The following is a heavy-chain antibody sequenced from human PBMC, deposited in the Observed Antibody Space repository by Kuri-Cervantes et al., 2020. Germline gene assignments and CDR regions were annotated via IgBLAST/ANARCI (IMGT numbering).Heavy chain of an antibody. CDR2: ISGSGGST. Sequence: GESLKISCAASGFTFSSYAMSWVRQAPGKGLEWVSAISGSGGSTYYADSVKGRFTISRDNSKNTLYVQMNSLRAEDTAVYYCAKETLYSGNPWYYFDYWGQGTLVTVSS. D-gene: IGHD4-23*01. CDR3: AKETLYSGNPWYYFDY. J-gene: IGHJ4*02. V-gene: IGHV3-23*01. CDR1: GFTFSSYA.